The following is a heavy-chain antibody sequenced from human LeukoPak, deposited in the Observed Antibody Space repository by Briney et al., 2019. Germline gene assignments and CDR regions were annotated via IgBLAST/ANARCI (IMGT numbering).Heavy chain of an antibody. Sequence: PGGSLRLSCTASGFTFSSYSMNWVRQAPGKGLEWVSYISSSGSTIYYADSVKGRFTISRDNAKNSLYLQMNSLRAEDTAVYYCARDGGSYYQNFDYWGQGTLVTVSS. CDR1: GFTFSSYS. V-gene: IGHV3-48*04. CDR2: ISSSGSTI. D-gene: IGHD1-26*01. J-gene: IGHJ4*02. CDR3: ARDGGSYYQNFDY.